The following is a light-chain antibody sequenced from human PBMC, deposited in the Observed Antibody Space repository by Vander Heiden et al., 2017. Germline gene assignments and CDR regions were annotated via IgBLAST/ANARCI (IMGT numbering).Light chain of an antibody. V-gene: IGLV2-11*01. Sequence: SALTQPRSVSGSPGQSVTISCTGTSSDVGSYNYVSWYQQHPGKAPKLILSDVSKRPSGVPDRFSGSKSGNTASLTISGLQTEDEAEYYCCSYAGRYTWVFGGGTKLTVL. CDR2: DVS. CDR1: SSDVGSYNY. J-gene: IGLJ3*02. CDR3: CSYAGRYTWV.